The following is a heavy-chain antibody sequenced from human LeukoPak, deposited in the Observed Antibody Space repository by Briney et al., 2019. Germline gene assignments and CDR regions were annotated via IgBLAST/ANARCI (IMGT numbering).Heavy chain of an antibody. CDR3: AKGPSSGSGYY. D-gene: IGHD3-22*01. CDR1: GFTFSNYA. CDR2: ISGSGGST. Sequence: GGSLRLSCAASGFTFSNYAMSWVRQAPGKGLEWVSAISGSGGSTYYADSVKGRLTISRDNSKNTLYLQMNSLRADDTAVYYCAKGPSSGSGYYWGQGTLVTVSS. J-gene: IGHJ4*02. V-gene: IGHV3-23*01.